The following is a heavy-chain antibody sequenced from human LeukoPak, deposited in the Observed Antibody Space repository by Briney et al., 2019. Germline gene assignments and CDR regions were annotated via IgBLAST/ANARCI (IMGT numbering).Heavy chain of an antibody. D-gene: IGHD6-13*01. CDR2: ISYDGSNK. J-gene: IGHJ4*02. Sequence: PGGSLRLSCAASGFTFSSYGMHWVRQAPGKGLEWVAVISYDGSNKYYADSVKGRFTISRDNSKNTLYLQMDSLRADDTAVYFCARDSIRQQLYYFDYWGRGTLVTVSS. CDR3: ARDSIRQQLYYFDY. CDR1: GFTFSSYG. V-gene: IGHV3-30*03.